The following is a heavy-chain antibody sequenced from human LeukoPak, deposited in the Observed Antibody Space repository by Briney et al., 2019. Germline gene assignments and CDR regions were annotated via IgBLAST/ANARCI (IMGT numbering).Heavy chain of an antibody. D-gene: IGHD3-22*01. CDR3: ARARDSSGYYLDAFDI. V-gene: IGHV1-2*02. Sequence: ASVKVSCKASGYTFTGYYMHWVRQAPGQGLEWMGWINPNSGGTSYAQKFQGRVTMTRDTSISTAYMELSRLRSDDTAVYYCARARDSSGYYLDAFDIWGQGTMVTVSS. CDR1: GYTFTGYY. CDR2: INPNSGGT. J-gene: IGHJ3*02.